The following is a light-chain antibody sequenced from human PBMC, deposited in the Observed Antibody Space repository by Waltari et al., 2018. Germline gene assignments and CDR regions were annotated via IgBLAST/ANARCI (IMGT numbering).Light chain of an antibody. CDR3: QQYNSYSRT. V-gene: IGKV1-5*03. CDR1: RSISSW. J-gene: IGKJ1*01. CDR2: KAS. Sequence: DIQMTQSPSTLSASVGDRVTITCRASRSISSWLAWYQQKPGIAPKLLSYKASRLESGVPSRFSGSGSGTEFTLTISSLQPEDFATYYCQQYNSYSRTFGQGTKVDIK.